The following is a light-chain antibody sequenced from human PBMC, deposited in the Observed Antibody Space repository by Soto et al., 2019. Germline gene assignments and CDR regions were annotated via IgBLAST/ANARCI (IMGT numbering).Light chain of an antibody. CDR1: QSISSW. J-gene: IGKJ2*01. V-gene: IGKV1-5*03. Sequence: DIQMTQSPSTLSASVGDRVTITCRASQSISSWLAWYQQKPGKAPKLLIYKASSLESGGPSTFSGSGSGTEFTLTISSLQPDDFAPYYCQQYNSYQYTFGKGTKVEIK. CDR3: QQYNSYQYT. CDR2: KAS.